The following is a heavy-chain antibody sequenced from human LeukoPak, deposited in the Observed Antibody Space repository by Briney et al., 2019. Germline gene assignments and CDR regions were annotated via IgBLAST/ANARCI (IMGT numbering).Heavy chain of an antibody. Sequence: SVTVSCKASGGSFSSYRISWVRQAPGQGLEWMGGIIPMFGTADYAQKFQGKVTITADESTTTAYMALSSLRSEATAVYYCARDGHRGSREHWGQGTLVTVSS. V-gene: IGHV1-69*13. CDR2: IIPMFGTA. D-gene: IGHD1-14*01. CDR3: ARDGHRGSREH. CDR1: GGSFSSYR. J-gene: IGHJ1*01.